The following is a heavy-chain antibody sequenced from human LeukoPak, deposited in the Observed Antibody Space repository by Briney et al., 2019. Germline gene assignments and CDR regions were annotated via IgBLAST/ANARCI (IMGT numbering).Heavy chain of an antibody. CDR2: IIPIFGTA. D-gene: IGHD2-2*01. CDR3: ARHPIEVVPAAKEEYYGMDV. J-gene: IGHJ6*02. V-gene: IGHV1-69*13. CDR1: GGTFSSYA. Sequence: SVKVSCKASGGTFSSYAISWVRQAPGQGLEWMGGIIPIFGTANYAQKFQGRVTITADESTSTAYMELSSLRSEDTAVYYCARHPIEVVPAAKEEYYGMDVWGQGTTVTVSS.